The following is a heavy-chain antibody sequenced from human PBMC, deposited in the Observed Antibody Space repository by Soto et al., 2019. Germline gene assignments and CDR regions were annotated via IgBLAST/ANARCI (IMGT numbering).Heavy chain of an antibody. CDR2: IIPIFGTA. V-gene: IGHV1-69*13. J-gene: IGHJ4*02. CDR1: GGTFSSYA. Sequence: GASVKVSCKASGGTFSSYAISWVRQAPGQGLEWMGGIIPIFGTANYAQKFQGRVTITADESTSTAYMELSSLRSEDTAVYYCANSKYSSGWYLLDYWGQATLVTVSS. D-gene: IGHD6-19*01. CDR3: ANSKYSSGWYLLDY.